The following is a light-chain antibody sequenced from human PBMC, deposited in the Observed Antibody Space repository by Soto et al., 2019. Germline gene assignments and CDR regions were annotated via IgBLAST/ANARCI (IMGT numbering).Light chain of an antibody. V-gene: IGLV2-23*01. CDR3: CSYAGSSTWV. CDR2: EGS. CDR1: SSDVGSYNF. J-gene: IGLJ3*02. Sequence: QSVLTQPASVSGSPGRSITISCTGTSSDVGSYNFVSWYQQHPGKAPKLMIYEGSKRPSGVSNRFSGSKSGNTASLTISGLQAEDEADYYCCSYAGSSTWVFGGGTKLTVL.